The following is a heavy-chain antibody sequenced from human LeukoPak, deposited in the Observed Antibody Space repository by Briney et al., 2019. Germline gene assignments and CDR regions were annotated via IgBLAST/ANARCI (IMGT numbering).Heavy chain of an antibody. D-gene: IGHD3-9*01. Sequence: PGGSLRLSCAASGFTFSSYGMHWVRQAPGKGLEWVAVIWYDGSNKYYADSVKGRFTISRDNSKNTLYLQMNSLRAEDTAVYYCAREGAATDIWYFDYWGQGTLVTVSS. CDR2: IWYDGSNK. CDR3: AREGAATDIWYFDY. J-gene: IGHJ4*02. CDR1: GFTFSSYG. V-gene: IGHV3-33*01.